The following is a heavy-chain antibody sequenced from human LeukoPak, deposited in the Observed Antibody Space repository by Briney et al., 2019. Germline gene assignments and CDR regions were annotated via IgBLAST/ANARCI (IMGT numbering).Heavy chain of an antibody. Sequence: GGSLRLSCAASGFTFSSYGMNWVRQAPGKGLEWVSYISSSGSTIYYADSVKGRFTISRDNAKNSLYLQMNSLRAEDTAVYYCARSLYYYDSSGYDYWGQGTLVTVSS. CDR2: ISSSGSTI. V-gene: IGHV3-48*03. CDR1: GFTFSSYG. D-gene: IGHD3-22*01. CDR3: ARSLYYYDSSGYDY. J-gene: IGHJ4*02.